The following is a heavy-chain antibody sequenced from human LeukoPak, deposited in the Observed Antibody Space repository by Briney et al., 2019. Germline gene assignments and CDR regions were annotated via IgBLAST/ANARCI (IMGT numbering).Heavy chain of an antibody. Sequence: ASVKVSCKASGYTFTGYYMHWVRQAPGQGLEWMGRINPNSGGTNYAQKLQGRVTMTRDTSISTAYMELSRLRSDDTAVYYCARDLLGYYDSSGSPIDYWGQGTLVTVSS. CDR3: ARDLLGYYDSSGSPIDY. J-gene: IGHJ4*02. CDR1: GYTFTGYY. D-gene: IGHD3-22*01. CDR2: INPNSGGT. V-gene: IGHV1-2*06.